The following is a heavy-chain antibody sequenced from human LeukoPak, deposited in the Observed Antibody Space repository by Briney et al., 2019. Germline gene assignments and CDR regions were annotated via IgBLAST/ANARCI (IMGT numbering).Heavy chain of an antibody. V-gene: IGHV3-21*01. CDR2: ISRSSYI. J-gene: IGHJ3*02. Sequence: GGSLRLSCAASGFTFSSYSMNWVRQAPGKGLEWVSSISRSSYIYYADSVKGRFTISRDNAKNSLYLQMNSLRAEDPAVYYCARAPALYSSRWSGMVAFDIWGQGTMVTVSS. CDR3: ARAPALYSSRWSGMVAFDI. CDR1: GFTFSSYS. D-gene: IGHD6-13*01.